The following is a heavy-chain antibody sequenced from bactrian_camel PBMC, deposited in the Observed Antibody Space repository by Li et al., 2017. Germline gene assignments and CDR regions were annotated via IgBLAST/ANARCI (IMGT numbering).Heavy chain of an antibody. Sequence: HVQLVESGGGSSQAGGSLRLSCAVSEYTSYIYSLSMAWFRQAPGKEREGVATIDVNGNTCYTDSVKGRFTISQDNAKNMIYLQMNNLKPEDTAMCYCAADPRLSRLSCGRSWVQGPRSVNYYRGQGTQVTVS. V-gene: IGHV3S53*01. D-gene: IGHD6*01. CDR3: AADPRLSRLSCGRSWVQGPRSVNYY. CDR2: IDVNGNT. CDR1: EYTSYIYSLS. J-gene: IGHJ4*01.